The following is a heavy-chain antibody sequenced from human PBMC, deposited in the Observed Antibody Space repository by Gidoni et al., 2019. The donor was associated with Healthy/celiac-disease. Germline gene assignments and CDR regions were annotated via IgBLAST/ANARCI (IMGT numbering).Heavy chain of an antibody. J-gene: IGHJ4*02. CDR1: GFTFDDYA. D-gene: IGHD4-17*01. Sequence: EVQLVESGGGLVQPGRSLRLSCAASGFTFDDYARHWVRQAPGKGLEWVSGISWNSGSIGYADSVKGRFTISRDNAKNSLYLQMNSLRAEDTALYYCAKDSVQDEGFYGDYVFDYWGQGTLVTVSS. CDR3: AKDSVQDEGFYGDYVFDY. CDR2: ISWNSGSI. V-gene: IGHV3-9*01.